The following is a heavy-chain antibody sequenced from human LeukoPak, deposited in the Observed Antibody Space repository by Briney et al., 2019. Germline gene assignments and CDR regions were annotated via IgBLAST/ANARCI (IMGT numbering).Heavy chain of an antibody. D-gene: IGHD6-13*01. CDR2: IYYSGST. V-gene: IGHV4-59*01. CDR3: ARNVGSSWLDAFDI. Sequence: PSETLSLTCTVSSGSISSYYWSWIRQPPGKGLEWIGYIYYSGSTNYNPSLKSRVTISVDTSKNQFSLKLSSVTAADTAVYYCARNVGSSWLDAFDIWGQGTMVTVSS. J-gene: IGHJ3*02. CDR1: SGSISSYY.